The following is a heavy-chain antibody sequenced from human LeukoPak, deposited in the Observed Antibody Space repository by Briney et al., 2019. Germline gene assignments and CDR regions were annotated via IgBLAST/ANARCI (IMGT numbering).Heavy chain of an antibody. Sequence: LAGGSLRLSCAASGFTFSSYGMHWVRQAPGKGLEWVAVISYDGSSKYYADSVKGRFTISRDNSKNTLYLQMNSLRAEDTAVYYCARAAVVAFSREAFDIWGQGTMVTVSS. V-gene: IGHV3-30*03. CDR1: GFTFSSYG. CDR3: ARAAVVAFSREAFDI. D-gene: IGHD2-15*01. J-gene: IGHJ3*02. CDR2: ISYDGSSK.